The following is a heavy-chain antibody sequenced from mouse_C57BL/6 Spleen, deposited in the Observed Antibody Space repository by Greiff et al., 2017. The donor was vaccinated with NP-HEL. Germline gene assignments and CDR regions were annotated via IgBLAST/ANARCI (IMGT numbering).Heavy chain of an antibody. CDR3: TTGDYVYGTYAMDY. CDR1: GFNIKDDY. D-gene: IGHD1-1*01. J-gene: IGHJ4*01. V-gene: IGHV14-4*01. CDR2: IDPENGDT. Sequence: VQLQQSGAELVRPGASVKLSCTASGFNIKDDYMHWVKQRPEQGLEWIGWIDPENGDTEYASKFQGKATITADTSSNTAYLQLSSLTSEDTAVYYCTTGDYVYGTYAMDYWGQGTSVTVSS.